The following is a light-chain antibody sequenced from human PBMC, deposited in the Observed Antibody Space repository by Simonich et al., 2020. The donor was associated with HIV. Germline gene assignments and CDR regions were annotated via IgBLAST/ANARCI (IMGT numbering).Light chain of an antibody. CDR1: SSDVGNYNL. Sequence: QSALTQPASVSGSPGQSITISCTGTSSDVGNYNLVSLYQLHPGKAPKLRIYEDKKRPSGVSNRFSGSRSGNTASLTISGLQAEDEADYYCCSYADSTNVIFGGGTKLTVL. V-gene: IGLV2-23*01. CDR2: EDK. CDR3: CSYADSTNVI. J-gene: IGLJ2*01.